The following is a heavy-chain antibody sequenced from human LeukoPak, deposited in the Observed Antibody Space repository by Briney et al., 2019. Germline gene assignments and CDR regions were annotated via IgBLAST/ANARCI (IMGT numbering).Heavy chain of an antibody. J-gene: IGHJ4*02. Sequence: GGSLRLSCAASGFTFNNYAMYWVRQAPGKGLEWISGIFGSGGSAHYADSVKGRFTISRDNSKSTVELHMSSLRVEDTAVYYCAKDGQSFNSMWDYLDSWGRGTLVTVSS. CDR2: IFGSGGSA. CDR3: AKDGQSFNSMWDYLDS. V-gene: IGHV3-23*01. D-gene: IGHD1-26*01. CDR1: GFTFNNYA.